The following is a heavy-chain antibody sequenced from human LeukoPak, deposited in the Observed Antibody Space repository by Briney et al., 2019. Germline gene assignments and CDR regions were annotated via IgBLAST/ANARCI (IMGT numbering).Heavy chain of an antibody. CDR2: IYHSGST. CDR3: ARGGYYYYYMDV. V-gene: IGHV4-38-2*01. Sequence: SETLSLTCAVSGYSISSGDYWGWIRQPPGKGLEWIGSIYHSGSTYYNPSLESRVTISVDRSKNQFSLKLSSVTAADTAVYYCARGGYYYYYMDVWGKGTTVTVSS. D-gene: IGHD3-16*01. J-gene: IGHJ6*03. CDR1: GYSISSGDY.